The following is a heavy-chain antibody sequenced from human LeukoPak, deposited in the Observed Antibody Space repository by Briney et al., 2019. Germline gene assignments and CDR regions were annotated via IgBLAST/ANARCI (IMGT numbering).Heavy chain of an antibody. V-gene: IGHV3-7*01. J-gene: IGHJ3*02. CDR2: INPDGSEK. D-gene: IGHD3-3*01. CDR1: GFSFTYYY. CDR3: ERVGVVTDDAFDI. Sequence: GGSLRLSCAVSGFSFTYYYMSWVRQAPGKGLEWVANINPDGSEKNYGDSVKGRFNISRDNAKNSLFLQMNSLRVDDTAVFYCERVGVVTDDAFDIWGQGTLVTVSS.